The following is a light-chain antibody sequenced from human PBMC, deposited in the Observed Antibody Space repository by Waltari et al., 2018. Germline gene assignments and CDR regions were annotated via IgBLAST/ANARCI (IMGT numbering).Light chain of an antibody. CDR2: CAS. Sequence: EIVMTQSPATLSVSPGERATLSCRASQTISSNLVWYQQKPGQAPRPVIFCASHRATGIPARFRGTGSGTEFTLTISSLQSQDFVVYYCQQYNNWPLTFGQGTKVEIK. J-gene: IGKJ1*01. CDR1: QTISSN. CDR3: QQYNNWPLT. V-gene: IGKV3-15*01.